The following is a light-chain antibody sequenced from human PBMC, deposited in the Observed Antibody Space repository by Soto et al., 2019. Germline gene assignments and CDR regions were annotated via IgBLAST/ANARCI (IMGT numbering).Light chain of an antibody. CDR3: SSYTRSSSVV. V-gene: IGLV2-14*01. Sequence: QSALTQPASASGSPGQSITISCTGTSSDVGGYKFVSWYQQHPGKAPKFIIYEVSNRPSGVSNRFSVSKSGNTASLTISGHQAEDEADYSCSSYTRSSSVVFGGGTKLTVL. CDR1: SSDVGGYKF. J-gene: IGLJ2*01. CDR2: EVS.